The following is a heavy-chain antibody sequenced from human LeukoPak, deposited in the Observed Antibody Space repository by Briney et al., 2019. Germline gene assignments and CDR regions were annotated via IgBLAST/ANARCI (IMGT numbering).Heavy chain of an antibody. CDR1: GFTFSNAW. Sequence: GSLRLSCAASGFTFSNAWMNWVRQAPGKGLVWVSRIDRDGSRINYADSVKGRFTISRDNGKNTLFLQMNSLRAEDAAVYYCVRGNDYGGPHYWGQGTLVTVSS. CDR2: IDRDGSRI. D-gene: IGHD4-23*01. J-gene: IGHJ4*02. CDR3: VRGNDYGGPHY. V-gene: IGHV3-74*01.